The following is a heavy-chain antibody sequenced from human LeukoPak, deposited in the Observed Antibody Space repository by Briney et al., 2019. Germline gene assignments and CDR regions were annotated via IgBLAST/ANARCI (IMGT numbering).Heavy chain of an antibody. D-gene: IGHD7-27*01. CDR3: AREEGNWGDAFDI. CDR2: INAGNGNT. CDR1: GYTFTSYA. Sequence: ASVKVSCKASGYTFTSYAMYWVRQAPGQRLEWMGWINAGNGNTKYSQEFQGRVTITRDTSASTAYMELSSLRSEDMAVYYCAREEGNWGDAFDIWGQGTMVTVSS. J-gene: IGHJ3*02. V-gene: IGHV1-3*03.